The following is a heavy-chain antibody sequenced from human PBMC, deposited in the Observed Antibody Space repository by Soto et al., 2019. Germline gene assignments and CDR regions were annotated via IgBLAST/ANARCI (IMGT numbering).Heavy chain of an antibody. D-gene: IGHD3-3*02. CDR2: IYWDDNK. CDR3: AHRSSISLFDY. V-gene: IGHV2-5*02. J-gene: IGHJ4*02. CDR1: GFSLSTTGLG. Sequence: QITLKESGPTLVQPTQTLTLTCAFSGFSLSTTGLGVGWIRQPPGKALEWLVVIYWDDNKRYSPSLKTRLTNTKDTTKNQVVLTMANMDPVDTATYYCAHRSSISLFDYWGQGALVTVSS.